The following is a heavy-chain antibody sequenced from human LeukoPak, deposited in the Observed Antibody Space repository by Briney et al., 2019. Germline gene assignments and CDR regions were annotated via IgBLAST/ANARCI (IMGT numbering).Heavy chain of an antibody. CDR3: ARENGWLRLDY. J-gene: IGHJ4*02. Sequence: SETLSLTCTVSGGSISSYYWSWIRQPPGKGLEWIGYISYSGSTNYNPSLKSRVTISVDTSKNQFSLKLSSVTAADTAVYYCARENGWLRLDYWGQGTLVTVSS. D-gene: IGHD5-12*01. V-gene: IGHV4-59*01. CDR1: GGSISSYY. CDR2: ISYSGST.